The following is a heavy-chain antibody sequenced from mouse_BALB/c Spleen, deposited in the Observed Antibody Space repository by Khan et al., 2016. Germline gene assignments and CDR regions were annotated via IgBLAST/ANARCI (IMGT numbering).Heavy chain of an antibody. J-gene: IGHJ4*01. D-gene: IGHD1-1*01. CDR3: ARSYSSYAMDY. CDR2: INTHSGVP. Sequence: QIQLVQSGPELKKPGETVRISCKASGYIFTTAGMQWVQKMPGKGLKWIGWINTHSGVPKYAEDFKGRFAFSLETSASTAYLQISNLKNEDTATYFCARSYSSYAMDYWGQGTSVTVSS. V-gene: IGHV9-4*02. CDR1: GYIFTTAG.